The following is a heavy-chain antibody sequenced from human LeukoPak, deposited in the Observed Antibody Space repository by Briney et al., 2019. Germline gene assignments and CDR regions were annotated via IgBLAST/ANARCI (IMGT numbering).Heavy chain of an antibody. V-gene: IGHV4-59*01. CDR1: GGSISNYY. J-gene: IGHJ4*02. CDR3: ARDRGYDSSGYYYSPAWYFDY. CDR2: IYSSGST. D-gene: IGHD3-22*01. Sequence: SETLSLTCTVSGGSISNYYWSWIRQPPGKGLEWIGYIYSSGSTNYNPSLKSRVTISVDTSKNQFSLKLSSVTAADTAVYYCARDRGYDSSGYYYSPAWYFDYWGQGTLVTVSS.